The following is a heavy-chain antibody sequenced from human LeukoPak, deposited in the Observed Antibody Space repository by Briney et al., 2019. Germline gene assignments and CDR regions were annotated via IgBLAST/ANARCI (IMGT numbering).Heavy chain of an antibody. CDR1: GGSISSYY. Sequence: PSETLSLTCTVSGGSISSYYWSWIRQPPGKGLEWIGYIYYSGSTNYNPSLKSRVTISVDTSKNQFSLKLSSVTAADTAVYYCARDRSDTAMVNYGKDVWGQGTTVTVSS. CDR3: ARDRSDTAMVNYGKDV. J-gene: IGHJ6*02. D-gene: IGHD5-18*01. V-gene: IGHV4-59*01. CDR2: IYYSGST.